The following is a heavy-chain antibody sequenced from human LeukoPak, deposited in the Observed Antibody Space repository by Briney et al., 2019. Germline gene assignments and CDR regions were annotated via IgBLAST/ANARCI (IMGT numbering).Heavy chain of an antibody. CDR2: IKSKTDGGTT. CDR1: GFTFSSYA. D-gene: IGHD3-22*01. V-gene: IGHV3-15*01. Sequence: PGGSLRLSCAASGFTFSSYAMSWVRQAPGKGLEWVGRIKSKTDGGTTDYAAPVKGRFTISRDDSKNTLYLQMNSLKTEDTAVYYCTTLPPKYYYDRRSAFDIWGQGTMVTVSS. J-gene: IGHJ3*02. CDR3: TTLPPKYYYDRRSAFDI.